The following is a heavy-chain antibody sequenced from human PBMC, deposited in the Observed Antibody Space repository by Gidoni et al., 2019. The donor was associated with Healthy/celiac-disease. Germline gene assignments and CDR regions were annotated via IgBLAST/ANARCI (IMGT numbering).Heavy chain of an antibody. CDR1: GYTFTSYY. CDR3: ARGRSGWYGWFDT. CDR2: INPSGGST. J-gene: IGHJ5*02. Sequence: QVQLVQSGAEVNKPGASVKVSCKASGYTFTSYYMHWVRQAPGQGLEWMGIINPSGGSTSYAQKFQGRVTRTRETSKSTVYMELSSLRSEDTAVYYCARGRSGWYGWFDTWGQGTLVTVSS. V-gene: IGHV1-46*01. D-gene: IGHD6-19*01.